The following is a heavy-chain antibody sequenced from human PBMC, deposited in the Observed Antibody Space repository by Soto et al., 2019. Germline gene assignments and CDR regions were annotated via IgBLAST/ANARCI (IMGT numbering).Heavy chain of an antibody. V-gene: IGHV4-59*08. CDR3: ARSYGSGSYYKTAYYYYMDV. CDR2: IYYSGST. CDR1: GGSISSYY. Sequence: QVQLQESGPGLVKPSETLSLTCTVSGGSISSYYWSWIRQPPGKGLEWIGYIYYSGSTNYNPSLKSRGTISVDTSKNHFSMKLSSVTAADTAVYYCARSYGSGSYYKTAYYYYMDVWGKGTTVTVSS. J-gene: IGHJ6*03. D-gene: IGHD3-10*01.